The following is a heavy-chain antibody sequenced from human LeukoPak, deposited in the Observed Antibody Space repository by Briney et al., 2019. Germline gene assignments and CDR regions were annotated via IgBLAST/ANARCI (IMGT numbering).Heavy chain of an antibody. Sequence: GGSLRFSCAASGFIFSNYGMHWVRQAPGKGLERVAFIHYDGPEKYYGDSVRGRFTISRDNSKNTVYLQMNSLRVEDTAVYYCAKDVVGHQWVENYWGQGTLVTVSS. CDR1: GFIFSNYG. CDR3: AKDVVGHQWVENY. J-gene: IGHJ4*02. D-gene: IGHD6-19*01. CDR2: IHYDGPEK. V-gene: IGHV3-30*02.